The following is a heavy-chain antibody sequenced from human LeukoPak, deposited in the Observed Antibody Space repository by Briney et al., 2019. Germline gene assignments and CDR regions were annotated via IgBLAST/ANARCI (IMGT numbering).Heavy chain of an antibody. Sequence: PGGSLRLSCAASGFTFDDYAMHWVRHAPGKGLEWVSGISWNSGSIGYADSVKGRFTISRDNAKNSLYLQMNSLRAEDMALYYCAKDMVAAGTGAFDIWGQGTMVTVSS. CDR1: GFTFDDYA. CDR2: ISWNSGSI. D-gene: IGHD6-13*01. J-gene: IGHJ3*02. V-gene: IGHV3-9*03. CDR3: AKDMVAAGTGAFDI.